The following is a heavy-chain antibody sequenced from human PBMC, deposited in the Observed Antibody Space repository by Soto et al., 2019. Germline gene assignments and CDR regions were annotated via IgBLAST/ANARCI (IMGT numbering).Heavy chain of an antibody. D-gene: IGHD5-12*01. V-gene: IGHV1-69*12. CDR1: GGTFSNYP. CDR3: ALGHLTWLHVWYFHL. J-gene: IGHJ2*01. CDR2: IIPIFGTV. Sequence: QVQLVQSGAEVKKPGSSVKVSCKASGGTFSNYPISWVRQAPGQGLEWMGGIIPIFGTVNYAQKFQGRVGLTADEYTRAADVELRSLRSEDTAGYYCALGHLTWLHVWYFHLWGRGTLVAVSS.